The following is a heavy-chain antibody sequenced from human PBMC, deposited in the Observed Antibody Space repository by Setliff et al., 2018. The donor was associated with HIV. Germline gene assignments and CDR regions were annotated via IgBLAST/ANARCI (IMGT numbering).Heavy chain of an antibody. CDR1: GGSFTSYY. Sequence: SETLSLTCAVYGGSFTSYYWTWIRQAPGKDLEWIGEINHNGGTNYNPSLKSRVTISVDRSKNQFFLRLTSVTAADTAVYYCATYSAGEGGRGHWGQGTLVTVSS. CDR2: INHNGGT. V-gene: IGHV4-34*01. CDR3: ATYSAGEGGRGH. D-gene: IGHD2-15*01. J-gene: IGHJ4*02.